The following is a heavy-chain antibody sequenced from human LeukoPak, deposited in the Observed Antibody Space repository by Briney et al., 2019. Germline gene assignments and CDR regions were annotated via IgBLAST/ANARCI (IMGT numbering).Heavy chain of an antibody. V-gene: IGHV3-23*01. CDR1: GLTLSNYA. Sequence: PGGSLRLSCAASGLTLSNYAMNWVRQAPGKGLEWVSVISGSGGTTYYADSVKGRFTISRDNSKNTLYLQTNSLRAEDTAVYYCARGAGIAARSYYYYGMDVWGQGTTVTVSS. CDR3: ARGAGIAARSYYYYGMDV. D-gene: IGHD6-6*01. J-gene: IGHJ6*02. CDR2: ISGSGGTT.